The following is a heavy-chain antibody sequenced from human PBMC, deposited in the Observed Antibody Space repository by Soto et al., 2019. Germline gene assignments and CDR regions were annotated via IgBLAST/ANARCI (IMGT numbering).Heavy chain of an antibody. CDR2: IRSKAYGGTT. Sequence: GGSLRLSCTASGFTFGDYAMSWFRQAPGKGLEWVGFIRSKAYGGTTEYAASVKGRFTISRDDSKSIAYLQMNSLKTEDTAVYYCTRIYGSGSYQEGPYYYYYYMDVWGKGTTVTVSS. V-gene: IGHV3-49*03. D-gene: IGHD3-10*01. CDR3: TRIYGSGSYQEGPYYYYYYMDV. J-gene: IGHJ6*03. CDR1: GFTFGDYA.